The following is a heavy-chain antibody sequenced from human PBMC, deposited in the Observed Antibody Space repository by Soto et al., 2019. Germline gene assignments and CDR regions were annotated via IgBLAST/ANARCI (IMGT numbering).Heavy chain of an antibody. CDR1: GYTFTSYD. V-gene: IGHV1-8*01. J-gene: IGHJ3*02. Sequence: GASVKVSCKASGYTFTSYDINWVRQATGQGLEWMGWMNPNSGNTGYAQKFQGRVTMTRNTSISTAYMELSSLRSEDTAVYYCARDLLPGRITIFGVVDDAFDIWGQGTMVTVSS. CDR3: ARDLLPGRITIFGVVDDAFDI. D-gene: IGHD3-3*01. CDR2: MNPNSGNT.